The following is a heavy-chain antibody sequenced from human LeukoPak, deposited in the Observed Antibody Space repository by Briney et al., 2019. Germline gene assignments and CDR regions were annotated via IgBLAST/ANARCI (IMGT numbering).Heavy chain of an antibody. J-gene: IGHJ4*02. D-gene: IGHD3-16*01. Sequence: GGSLRLSCAASGFTFSSYAMSWVRQAPGKGLEWVSAISGSGGSTYYADSVKSRFTISRDNSKNTLYLQMNSLRAEDTAVYYCAKDGLEPLWYYWGQGTLVTVSS. CDR3: AKDGLEPLWYY. CDR1: GFTFSSYA. CDR2: ISGSGGST. V-gene: IGHV3-23*01.